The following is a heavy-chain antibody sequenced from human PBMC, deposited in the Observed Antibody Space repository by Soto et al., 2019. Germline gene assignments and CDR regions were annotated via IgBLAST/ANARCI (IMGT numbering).Heavy chain of an antibody. CDR3: AIGDRSSWIGNH. V-gene: IGHV1-69*01. CDR2: IIPIFETA. Sequence: QVHLVQSGAEVTKAGSSVKVSCKASGGTFSSHAFSWVRQAPGQGLEWVGGIIPIFETANYAQEFQGRVTISADESTNTVSLELNKLRSDDTAIYFCAIGDRSSWIGNHWGPGTQVTVS. D-gene: IGHD6-6*01. J-gene: IGHJ4*02. CDR1: GGTFSSHA.